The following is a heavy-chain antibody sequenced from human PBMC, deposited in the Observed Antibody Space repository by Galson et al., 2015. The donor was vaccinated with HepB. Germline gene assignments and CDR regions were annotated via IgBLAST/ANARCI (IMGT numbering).Heavy chain of an antibody. CDR1: GYTFTGYY. D-gene: IGHD2-2*01. CDR2: INPNSGGT. Sequence: SVKVSCKASGYTFTGYYMHWVRQAPGQGLEWMGWINPNSGGTNYAQKFQGRVTMTRDTSISTAYMELSRLRSDDTAVYYCARDGLPYCSSTSCYLFDYWGQGTLVTVSS. J-gene: IGHJ4*02. CDR3: ARDGLPYCSSTSCYLFDY. V-gene: IGHV1-2*02.